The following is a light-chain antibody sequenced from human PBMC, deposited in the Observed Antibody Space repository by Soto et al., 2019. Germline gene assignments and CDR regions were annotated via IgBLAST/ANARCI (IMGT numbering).Light chain of an antibody. Sequence: EIVLTQSPGTLSLSPGERATLSFSASQSVSSSFLAWYQQKPGQAPRLLIYGASSRATGIPDRFSGSGSGTDFTLTISRLEPEDFAVYYCQQYGSSPLTFGGGTKVDTK. V-gene: IGKV3-20*01. CDR1: QSVSSSF. CDR3: QQYGSSPLT. J-gene: IGKJ4*01. CDR2: GAS.